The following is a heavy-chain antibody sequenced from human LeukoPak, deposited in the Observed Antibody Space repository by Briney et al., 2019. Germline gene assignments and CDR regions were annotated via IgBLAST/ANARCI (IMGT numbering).Heavy chain of an antibody. V-gene: IGHV3-7*01. CDR3: ARDFFAFGGVIALLDY. D-gene: IGHD3-16*02. J-gene: IGHJ4*02. CDR1: GFAFSSYW. Sequence: GGSLRLSCAASGFAFSSYWMSWVRQAPGKGLEWVANINQDGTDKQYVDSAKGRFTISRDNAKNSLYLQTDSLRAEDSALYYCARDFFAFGGVIALLDYWGQGTLVTVSS. CDR2: INQDGTDK.